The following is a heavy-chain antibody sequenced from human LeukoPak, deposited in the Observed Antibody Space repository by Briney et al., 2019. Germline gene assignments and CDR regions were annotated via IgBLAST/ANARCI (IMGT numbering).Heavy chain of an antibody. CDR3: AKAWAAAGTFAS. CDR2: IIGSGGDT. V-gene: IGHV3-23*01. Sequence: GGSLRLSCAASGFTFSSYAMSWVRQAPGKGLEWVSTIIGSGGDTYYADSVKGRFTISRDTSKNTLYLQMKSLRAEDTAVYYCAKAWAAAGTFASWGQGTLVTVSS. D-gene: IGHD6-13*01. J-gene: IGHJ4*02. CDR1: GFTFSSYA.